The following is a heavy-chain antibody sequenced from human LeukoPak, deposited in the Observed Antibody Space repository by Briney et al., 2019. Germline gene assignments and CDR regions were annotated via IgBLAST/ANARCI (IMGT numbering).Heavy chain of an antibody. V-gene: IGHV1-2*02. Sequence: ASVKVSCKAAGYTFTCYYMHWGRQAPGQGLGWMGWIDPNSGGTNYAQKFQGRVTMTRDTSISTPYMELSRLRSDDTAVYYCARDRDILTGYHSGGQGTLVTVSS. CDR2: IDPNSGGT. J-gene: IGHJ5*01. CDR3: ARDRDILTGYHS. CDR1: GYTFTCYY. D-gene: IGHD3-9*01.